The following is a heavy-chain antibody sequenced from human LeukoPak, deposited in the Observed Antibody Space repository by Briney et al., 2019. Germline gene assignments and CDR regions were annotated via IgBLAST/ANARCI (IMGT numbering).Heavy chain of an antibody. CDR1: GGSISSSSYY. Sequence: PSETLSLTCTVSGGSISSSSYYWRWIRQPPGKGLERIGKIHYSESTYYNPSLKSRVTISVDTYKNQFFLQLNSVTAADTAVYYCASPSYCTSTSCLRWYYWGQGTLVTVSS. D-gene: IGHD2-2*01. CDR2: IHYSEST. V-gene: IGHV4-39*01. J-gene: IGHJ4*02. CDR3: ASPSYCTSTSCLRWYY.